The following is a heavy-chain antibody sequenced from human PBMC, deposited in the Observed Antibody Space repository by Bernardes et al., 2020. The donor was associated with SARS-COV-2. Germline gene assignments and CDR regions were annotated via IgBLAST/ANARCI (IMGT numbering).Heavy chain of an antibody. CDR1: GFTFSGVW. Sequence: GGSLRLSCAASGFTFSGVWMSWVRQAPGKGLEWLGRIKSKRDDGSADYAAPVEGRFTISRDDSKNTLYLQMSSLKTEDTAVYYCTSTFYYDSSGDRWGQGTLVTVSS. CDR2: IKSKRDDGSA. CDR3: TSTFYYDSSGDR. V-gene: IGHV3-15*01. D-gene: IGHD3-22*01. J-gene: IGHJ4*02.